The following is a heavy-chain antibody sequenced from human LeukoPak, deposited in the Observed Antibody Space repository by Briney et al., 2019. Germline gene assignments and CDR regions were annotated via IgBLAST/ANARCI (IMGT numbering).Heavy chain of an antibody. D-gene: IGHD3-3*01. CDR1: GFTFNSYW. J-gene: IGHJ5*02. CDR2: IDEDGKTI. CDR3: VSDLCGGDDQ. V-gene: IGHV3-74*01. Sequence: PGGSLRLSCAASGFTFNSYWMHRVRQAPGKGLVWVSRIDEDGKTIDYADSVKGRFTISRDNAKDTLYLQMSSLRDEDTAVYYCVSDLCGGDDQWGRGTLVTVSS.